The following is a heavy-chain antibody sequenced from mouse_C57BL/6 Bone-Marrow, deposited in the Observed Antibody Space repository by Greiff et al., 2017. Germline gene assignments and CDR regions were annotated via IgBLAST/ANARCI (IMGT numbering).Heavy chain of an antibody. CDR3: AREYYYGRIWFAY. Sequence: QVQLQQSGAELVRPGASVKLSCKASGYTFTDYYINWVKQRPGQGLEWIARIYPGSGNTYYNEKFKGNATLTAEKSSSTAYMQLSSLTSEDSAVYFCAREYYYGRIWFAYWGQGTLVTVSA. J-gene: IGHJ3*01. V-gene: IGHV1-76*01. CDR1: GYTFTDYY. CDR2: IYPGSGNT. D-gene: IGHD1-1*01.